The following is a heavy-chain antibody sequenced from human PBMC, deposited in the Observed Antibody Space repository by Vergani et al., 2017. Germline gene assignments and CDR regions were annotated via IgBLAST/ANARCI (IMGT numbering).Heavy chain of an antibody. CDR2: IYHSGST. Sequence: QVQLQESGPGLVKPSETLSLTCAVSGYSISSGYYWGWIRQPPGKGLEWIGSIYHSGSTYYNPSLKSRVTISVDTSKNQFSLKLSSVTAADTAVYYCARDGSGGSPFAMDVWGQGTTVTVSS. V-gene: IGHV4-38-2*02. CDR3: ARDGSGGSPFAMDV. D-gene: IGHD2-15*01. J-gene: IGHJ6*02. CDR1: GYSISSGYY.